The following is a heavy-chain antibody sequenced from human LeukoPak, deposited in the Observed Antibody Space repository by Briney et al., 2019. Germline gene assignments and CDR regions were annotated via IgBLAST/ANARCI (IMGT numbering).Heavy chain of an antibody. CDR1: GFTFSNYG. J-gene: IGHJ4*02. V-gene: IGHV3-30*02. D-gene: IGHD3-22*01. Sequence: GGSLRLSCAASGFTFSNYGMHWVRQAPGKGLEWVAFMPYDGSDKYFADSVKGRFTISRDNSKNTLYLQMNSLRPEDTAVYYCAKGSDCYDTSGCDYWGQGTLVTVSS. CDR2: MPYDGSDK. CDR3: AKGSDCYDTSGCDY.